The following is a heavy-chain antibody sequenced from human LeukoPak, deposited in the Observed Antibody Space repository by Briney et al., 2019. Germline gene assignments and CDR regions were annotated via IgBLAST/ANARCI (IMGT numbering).Heavy chain of an antibody. V-gene: IGHV3-74*01. CDR1: GFTFSSYW. CDR3: VKEGVVCSSTSCYLVAFDV. J-gene: IGHJ3*01. D-gene: IGHD2-2*01. Sequence: GGSLRLSCGASGFTFSSYWMHWVRQAPGQGLVWVARIKSDGSSTAYADSVKGRFTISRDNAKNTLPLQMNSLRAEDTATYFCVKEGVVCSSTSCYLVAFDVGGQGTMGTVSS. CDR2: IKSDGSST.